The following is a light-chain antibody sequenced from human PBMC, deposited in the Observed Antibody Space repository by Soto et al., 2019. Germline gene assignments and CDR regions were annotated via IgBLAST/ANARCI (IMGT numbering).Light chain of an antibody. Sequence: QSVLTQPASVSGSPGQSITVSCTGTFSDVETYDLVSWYQHHPGKAPKLIIYEVTKRPSGVSYRFSGSKSGSTASLTISGLQAEDEADYYCSSYAGSSTFGVFAGGTQLTVL. J-gene: IGLJ3*02. CDR3: SSYAGSSTFGV. CDR1: FSDVETYDL. V-gene: IGLV2-23*02. CDR2: EVT.